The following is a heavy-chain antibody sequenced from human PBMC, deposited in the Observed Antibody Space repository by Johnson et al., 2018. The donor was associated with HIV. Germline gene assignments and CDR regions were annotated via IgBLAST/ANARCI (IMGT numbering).Heavy chain of an antibody. CDR1: GFVFSDYV. J-gene: IGHJ3*02. CDR3: AKETRDSRSAFDI. CDR2: IQFDGSHK. V-gene: IGHV3-30*02. Sequence: VQLVESGGGVVQPGGSLTLSCAASGFVFSDYVMHWVRQAPGKGLEWVTFIQFDGSHKYSADFVKGRFTISRDTSKKSVFLQMNSLRPEDTAVYYCAKETRDSRSAFDIWGQGTLVTVSS. D-gene: IGHD4-11*01.